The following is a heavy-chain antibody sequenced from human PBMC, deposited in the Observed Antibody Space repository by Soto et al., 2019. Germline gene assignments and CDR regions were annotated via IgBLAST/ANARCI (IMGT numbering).Heavy chain of an antibody. D-gene: IGHD1-26*01. CDR2: VRNKANSYTT. Sequence: EVQLVESGGGLVQPGGSLRLSCAASGFRFSDHFMDWVRQAPGKGLEWVGRVRNKANSYTTEYAASVKGRFTVSRDDSENLVYLQMNSLKTDDTAVYYCARDKLGGGFDYWGQGTLVTVSS. CDR1: GFRFSDHF. V-gene: IGHV3-72*01. CDR3: ARDKLGGGFDY. J-gene: IGHJ4*02.